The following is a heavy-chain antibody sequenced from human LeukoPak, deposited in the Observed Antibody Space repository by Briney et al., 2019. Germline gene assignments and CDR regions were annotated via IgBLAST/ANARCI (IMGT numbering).Heavy chain of an antibody. Sequence: GGSLRLSCEDSGFTFADYGLSWVRQAPRKGLEWVAGINWSGDNTFYADSVKGRFTISRDNTKKTLYLQMNNLRGEDTATYYCARDFSSNWNNLAYWGQGTLVTVSS. D-gene: IGHD1/OR15-1a*01. V-gene: IGHV3-20*04. J-gene: IGHJ4*02. CDR3: ARDFSSNWNNLAY. CDR1: GFTFADYG. CDR2: INWSGDNT.